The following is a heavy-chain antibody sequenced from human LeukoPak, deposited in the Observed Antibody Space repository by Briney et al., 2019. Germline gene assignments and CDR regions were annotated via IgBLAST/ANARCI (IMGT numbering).Heavy chain of an antibody. J-gene: IGHJ6*02. CDR1: GFDFSNYA. D-gene: IGHD1-14*01. CDR3: ASGIRDYYYYGLDV. V-gene: IGHV3-23*01. CDR2: ILGSGLNT. Sequence: GRSLRLSCAASGFDFSNYAMTWVRQAPGKGLEWVSTILGSGLNTYYADSVKGRFTIFRDNSKNTLYLQMNSLRAVDTAVYFCASGIRDYYYYGLDVWGHGTTVTVSS.